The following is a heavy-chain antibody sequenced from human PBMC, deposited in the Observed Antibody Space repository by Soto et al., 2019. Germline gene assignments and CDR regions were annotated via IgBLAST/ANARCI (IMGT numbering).Heavy chain of an antibody. CDR1: GYTFTGYY. J-gene: IGHJ5*02. Sequence: ASVKVSCKASGYTFTGYYMHWVRQAPGQGLEWMGWINPNSGGTNYAQKFQGWVTMTRDTSISTAYMELSRLRSDDTAVYYCARAHSNYETWFDTWGQGTLVTVSS. CDR3: ARAHSNYETWFDT. V-gene: IGHV1-2*04. CDR2: INPNSGGT. D-gene: IGHD4-4*01.